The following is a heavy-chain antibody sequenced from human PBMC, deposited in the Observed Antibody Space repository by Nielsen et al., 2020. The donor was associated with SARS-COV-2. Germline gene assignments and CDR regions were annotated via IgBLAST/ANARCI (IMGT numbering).Heavy chain of an antibody. V-gene: IGHV3-33*08. D-gene: IGHD5-12*01. CDR1: GFTFSNYG. CDR2: IWDDGSKK. CDR3: ARDTTNGYDRVFDY. J-gene: IGHJ4*02. Sequence: GESLKISCTSSGFTFSNYGIHWARQPPGKGLEWVAVIWDDGSKKYYADSVKGRFTISRDNSKNTLDLQMNSLRGDDKAVYYCARDTTNGYDRVFDYWGQGTLVTVSS.